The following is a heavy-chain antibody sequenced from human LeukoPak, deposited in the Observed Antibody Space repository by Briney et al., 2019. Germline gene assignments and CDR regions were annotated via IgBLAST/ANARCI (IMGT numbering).Heavy chain of an antibody. J-gene: IGHJ3*02. Sequence: SETLSLTCTVSGGSISSYYWSWIRQPAGKGLEWIGRIYTSGSTNYNPSLKSRVTMSVDTSKNQFSLKLSSVTAADTAVYCCARVSTVRPAFDIWGQGTMVTVSS. CDR1: GGSISSYY. D-gene: IGHD3-3*02. CDR3: ARVSTVRPAFDI. V-gene: IGHV4-4*07. CDR2: IYTSGST.